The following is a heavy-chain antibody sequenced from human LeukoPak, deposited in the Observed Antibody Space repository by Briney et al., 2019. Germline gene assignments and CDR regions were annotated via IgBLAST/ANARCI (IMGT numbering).Heavy chain of an antibody. CDR3: ARDKIGGINFDY. J-gene: IGHJ4*02. D-gene: IGHD2/OR15-2a*01. V-gene: IGHV4-34*01. CDR2: INHSGST. CDR1: GGSFSGYY. Sequence: SGTLSLTCAVYGGSFSGYYWSWIRQPPGKGLEWIGKINHSGSTNYNPSLKSRVTISVDTSKNQFSLKVSSVTAADTAVYYCARDKIGGINFDYWGQGTLITVSA.